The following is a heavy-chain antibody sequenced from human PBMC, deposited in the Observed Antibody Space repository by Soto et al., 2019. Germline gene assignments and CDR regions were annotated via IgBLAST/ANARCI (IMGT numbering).Heavy chain of an antibody. Sequence: EVQLVQSGAEVKKPGESLKISCKGSGYSFTSYWIGWVRQMPGKGLEWMGIIYPGDSDTRYSPSFQGQVTISADKSISTAYLQWSSLKASDTAMYYCARRFKPGSSGLGPKYYFDYWGQGTLVTVSS. CDR1: GYSFTSYW. CDR2: IYPGDSDT. V-gene: IGHV5-51*03. D-gene: IGHD6-19*01. CDR3: ARRFKPGSSGLGPKYYFDY. J-gene: IGHJ4*02.